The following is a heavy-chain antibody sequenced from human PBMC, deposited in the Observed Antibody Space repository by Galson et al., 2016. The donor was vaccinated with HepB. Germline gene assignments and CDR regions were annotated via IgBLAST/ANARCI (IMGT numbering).Heavy chain of an antibody. CDR1: GYSFTTYW. CDR3: ARHYNYSYAY. J-gene: IGHJ4*02. D-gene: IGHD3-10*01. CDR2: TDPSASYT. V-gene: IGHV5-10-1*01. Sequence: QSGAEVKKPGESLRISCKASGYSFTTYWITWVRQIPGKGLEWLGTTDPSASYTNYNPSFRGHVTISIDKSIATAYLQRSSLTASDTAIYYCARHYNYSYAYWGQGALVTVSS.